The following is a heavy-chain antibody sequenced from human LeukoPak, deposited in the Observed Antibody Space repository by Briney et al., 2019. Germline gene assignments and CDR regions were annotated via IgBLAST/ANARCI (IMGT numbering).Heavy chain of an antibody. CDR1: GFTVSNNY. Sequence: GGSLRLSCAASGFTVSNNYMGWVRQAPGKGLEWVSISYSDSNTNYADSVKGRFTISRDTSQNTLSLQMNSLRAEDTAVYYCVRKNRDFNAAFDIWGQGTVVTVSS. J-gene: IGHJ3*02. D-gene: IGHD1-14*01. CDR3: VRKNRDFNAAFDI. V-gene: IGHV3-53*01. CDR2: SYSDSNT.